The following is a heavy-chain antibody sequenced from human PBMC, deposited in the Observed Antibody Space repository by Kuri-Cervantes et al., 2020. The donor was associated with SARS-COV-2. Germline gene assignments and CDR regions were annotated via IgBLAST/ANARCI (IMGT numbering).Heavy chain of an antibody. D-gene: IGHD3-10*01. Sequence: ASVKVSCKVSGYTLTELSMHWVRRAPGKGLEWMGGFDPEDGETIYAQKFQGRVTMTEDTSTDTAHMELSSLRSEDTAVYYCATGVPTRLFGEELKNDAFDIWGQGTTVTVSS. CDR1: GYTLTELS. CDR2: FDPEDGET. J-gene: IGHJ3*02. V-gene: IGHV1-24*01. CDR3: ATGVPTRLFGEELKNDAFDI.